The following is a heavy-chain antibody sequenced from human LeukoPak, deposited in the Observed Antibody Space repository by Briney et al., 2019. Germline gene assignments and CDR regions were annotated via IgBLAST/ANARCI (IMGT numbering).Heavy chain of an antibody. D-gene: IGHD5-18*01. CDR1: GGSISSSNW. V-gene: IGHV4-4*02. CDR2: IYHSGST. J-gene: IGHJ4*02. CDR3: AGGREYTAMEDY. Sequence: PSETLSLTCAVSGGSISSSNWWSWVRQPPGKGLEWIGEIYHSGSTNYNPSLKSRVTISVDTSKNQFSLKLSSVTAADTAVYYCAGGREYTAMEDYWGQGTLVTVSS.